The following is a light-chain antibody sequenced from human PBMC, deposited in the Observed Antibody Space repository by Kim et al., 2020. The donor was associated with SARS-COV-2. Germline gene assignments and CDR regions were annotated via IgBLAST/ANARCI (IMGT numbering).Light chain of an antibody. CDR2: GAS. Sequence: SVSPGERATLSCRAHQSVSSNFAWYQQKPGQAPRLLIYGASTRATGIPARFSGSGSGTEFTLTISSLQSEDFAVYYCQQYNTWSTFGQGTRLEIK. V-gene: IGKV3-15*01. J-gene: IGKJ5*01. CDR3: QQYNTWST. CDR1: QSVSSN.